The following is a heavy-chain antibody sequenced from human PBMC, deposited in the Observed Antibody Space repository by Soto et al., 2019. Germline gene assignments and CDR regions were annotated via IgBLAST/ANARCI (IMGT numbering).Heavy chain of an antibody. CDR1: GGSISSYY. D-gene: IGHD4-17*01. Sequence: PSETLSRTCTVSGGSISSYYWSWIRQPPGKGLEWIGYIYYSGSTNYNPSLKSRVTISVDTSKNQFSLKLSSVTAADTAVYYCARGRDYGDYVVDWHFDLWGRGTLVTVSS. J-gene: IGHJ2*01. CDR2: IYYSGST. V-gene: IGHV4-59*01. CDR3: ARGRDYGDYVVDWHFDL.